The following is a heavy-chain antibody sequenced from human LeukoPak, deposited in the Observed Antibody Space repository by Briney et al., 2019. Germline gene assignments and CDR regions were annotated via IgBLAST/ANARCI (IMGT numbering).Heavy chain of an antibody. D-gene: IGHD3-22*01. V-gene: IGHV1-2*06. CDR1: GYTFTGYY. Sequence: ASVKVSCKASGYTFTGYYMHWVRQAPGQGLEWMGRINPNSGGTNYAQKFQGRVTMTRDTSFSTAYMELSRLRSDDTAVYYCARPIGYYDSSGYYSRESYYYYMDVWGKGTTVTVSS. J-gene: IGHJ6*03. CDR2: INPNSGGT. CDR3: ARPIGYYDSSGYYSRESYYYYMDV.